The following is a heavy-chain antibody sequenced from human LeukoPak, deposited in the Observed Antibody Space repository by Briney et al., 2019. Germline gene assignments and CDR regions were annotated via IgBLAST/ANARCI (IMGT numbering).Heavy chain of an antibody. CDR3: ARDYGGNSGAFDI. CDR2: IYYSGST. Sequence: SETLPLTCTVSGGSISSYYWSWIRQPPGKGLEWIGYIYYSGSTNYNPSLKSRVTISVDTSKNQFSLKLSSVTAADTAVYYCARDYGGNSGAFDIWGQGTMVTVSS. D-gene: IGHD4-23*01. CDR1: GGSISSYY. J-gene: IGHJ3*02. V-gene: IGHV4-59*01.